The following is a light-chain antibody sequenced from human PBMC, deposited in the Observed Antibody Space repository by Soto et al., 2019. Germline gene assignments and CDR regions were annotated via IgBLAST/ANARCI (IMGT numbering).Light chain of an antibody. CDR1: QSVNNY. CDR3: QQRSNWPLT. CDR2: DAS. J-gene: IGKJ4*01. Sequence: EIVLTQSPATLSSSPGERATLSCRASQSVNNYLAWYQQRPGQAPRLLIYDASNRATGIPARFSGSGSGTDFTLTISSLEPEDFAVYYCQQRSNWPLTFGGGTKVDIK. V-gene: IGKV3-11*01.